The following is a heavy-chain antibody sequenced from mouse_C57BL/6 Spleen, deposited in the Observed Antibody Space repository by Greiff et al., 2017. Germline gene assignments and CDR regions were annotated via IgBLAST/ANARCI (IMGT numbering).Heavy chain of an antibody. CDR2: LDPSDSYT. V-gene: IGHV1-50*01. CDR1: GYTFTSYW. CDR3: ARLTTVLGASKGY. Sequence: QVQLQQPGAELVKPGASVKLSCKASGYTFTSYWMQWVQQRPGQGLEWIGELDPSDSYTNSNQKFKGKATLTVATSSITAYMQLNSLTSEDTAVYYCARLTTVLGASKGYWGQGTSVTVSS. D-gene: IGHD1-1*01. J-gene: IGHJ4*01.